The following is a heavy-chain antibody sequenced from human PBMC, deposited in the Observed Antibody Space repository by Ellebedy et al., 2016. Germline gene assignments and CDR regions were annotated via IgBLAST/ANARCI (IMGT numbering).Heavy chain of an antibody. CDR2: ISWDRGRT. V-gene: IGHV3-9*01. CDR3: AKGSGIGTTIATGYFHH. CDR1: GFTFDDYA. J-gene: IGHJ1*01. Sequence: GGSLRLSXAASGFTFDDYAMHWVRQTPGKGLEWVSGISWDRGRTAYADSVKGRFTISRDNAKKSLYLQMNSLRVEDTALYYCAKGSGIGTTIATGYFHHWGQGLLVTVSS. D-gene: IGHD1-1*01.